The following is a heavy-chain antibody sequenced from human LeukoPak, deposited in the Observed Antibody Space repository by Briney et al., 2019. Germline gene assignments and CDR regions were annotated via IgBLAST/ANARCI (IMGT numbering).Heavy chain of an antibody. D-gene: IGHD6-13*01. CDR2: IYPGDSDT. J-gene: IGHJ6*02. CDR3: ARIAAAGMYYYYYYGMDV. V-gene: IGHV5-51*01. Sequence: GESLKISCKGSGYSFPNYWIGWVRRMPGRGLEWMGIIYPGDSDTRYSPSFEGQVTMSVDKSIDTAYLQWSSLKASDTAMYYCARIAAAGMYYYYYYGMDVWGQGTTVTVSS. CDR1: GYSFPNYW.